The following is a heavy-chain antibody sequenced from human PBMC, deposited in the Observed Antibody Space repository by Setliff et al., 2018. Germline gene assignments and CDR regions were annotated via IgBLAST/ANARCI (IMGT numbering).Heavy chain of an antibody. V-gene: IGHV1-2*02. D-gene: IGHD3-3*01. CDR1: GYTFAGYY. J-gene: IGHJ6*01. CDR3: ARERIYDGLNYNGMDV. Sequence: ASVKVSCKASGYTFAGYYMHWVRQAPGQGLEWMGWINPNSGGANYAQKFQGRVTMTRDTSISTGYMELSRLRSDDTAVYYCARERIYDGLNYNGMDVWGQGTTVTVSS. CDR2: INPNSGGA.